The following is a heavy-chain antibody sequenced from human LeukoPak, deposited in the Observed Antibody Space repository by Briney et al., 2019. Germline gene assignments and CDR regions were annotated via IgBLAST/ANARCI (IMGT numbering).Heavy chain of an antibody. V-gene: IGHV3-11*04. CDR2: ISSSGSTI. CDR1: GFTFSDYY. CDR3: VFSHQKIDAFDI. D-gene: IGHD3-9*01. J-gene: IGHJ3*02. Sequence: GGSLRLSCAAPGFTFSDYYMSWIRQAPGKGLEWVSYISSSGSTIYYADSVKGRFTISRDNSKNMLYLQMNSLRAEDTAVYYCVFSHQKIDAFDIWGQGTMVTVSS.